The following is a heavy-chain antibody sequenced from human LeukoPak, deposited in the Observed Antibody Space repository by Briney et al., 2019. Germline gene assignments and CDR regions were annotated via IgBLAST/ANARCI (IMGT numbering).Heavy chain of an antibody. CDR1: GFTFSSYS. CDR3: ASQLWSTAYYFDY. Sequence: GGSLRLSCAASGFTFSSYSMNWVRQAPGKGLEWVSSISSSSSYIYYADSVKGRFTISRDNAMNSLYLQMNSLRAEDTAVYYCASQLWSTAYYFDYWGQGTLVTVSS. D-gene: IGHD5-18*01. CDR2: ISSSSSYI. J-gene: IGHJ4*02. V-gene: IGHV3-21*01.